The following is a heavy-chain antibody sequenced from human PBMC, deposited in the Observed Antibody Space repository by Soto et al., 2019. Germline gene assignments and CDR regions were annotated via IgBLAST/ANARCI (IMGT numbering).Heavy chain of an antibody. CDR1: GGSISSSNW. Sequence: SETLSLTCAVSGGSISSSNWWSWVRQPPGKGLEWIGEIYHSGSTNYNPSLKSRVTISVDKSKNQFPLKLSSVTAADTAVYYCASSSWFGELGHYYGMDVWGQGTTVTVSS. CDR3: ASSSWFGELGHYYGMDV. CDR2: IYHSGST. V-gene: IGHV4-4*02. J-gene: IGHJ6*02. D-gene: IGHD3-10*01.